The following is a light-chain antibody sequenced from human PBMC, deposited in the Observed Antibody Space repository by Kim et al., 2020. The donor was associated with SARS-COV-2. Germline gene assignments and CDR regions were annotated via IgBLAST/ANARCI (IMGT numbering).Light chain of an antibody. CDR2: WAS. CDR1: QSVLHSSNSKNY. Sequence: DIVMTQSPDSLAVSLGERATINCKSSQSVLHSSNSKNYIAWYQQKPGQPPKLLIYWASTRESGVPGRFSGSGSGTDFTLTISSLQAEDVAVYYCQQYYSTPNTFGQGPSWRS. V-gene: IGKV4-1*01. J-gene: IGKJ2*01. CDR3: QQYYSTPNT.